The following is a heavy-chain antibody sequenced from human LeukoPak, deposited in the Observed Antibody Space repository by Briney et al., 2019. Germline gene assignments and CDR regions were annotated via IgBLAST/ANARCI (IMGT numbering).Heavy chain of an antibody. V-gene: IGHV1-46*01. CDR1: GYTFTSYY. J-gene: IGHJ4*02. Sequence: ASVKVSCKASGYTFTSYYMHWVRQAPGQGLEWMGIINPSGGTTSYAQKFQGRVTITADESTSTAYMELSSLRSEDTAVYYCAREEGYCDSSGYYPAPINYWGQGTLVTVSS. D-gene: IGHD3-22*01. CDR3: AREEGYCDSSGYYPAPINY. CDR2: INPSGGTT.